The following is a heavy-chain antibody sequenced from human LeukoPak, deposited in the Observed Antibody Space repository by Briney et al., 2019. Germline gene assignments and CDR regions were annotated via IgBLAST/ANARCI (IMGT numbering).Heavy chain of an antibody. CDR2: IYHSGST. V-gene: IGHV4-38-2*02. CDR3: ARDLRDGYPDY. CDR1: GYSISSGYY. D-gene: IGHD5-24*01. Sequence: PSETLSLTCTVSGYSISSGYYWGWIRQPPGKGLEWIGSIYHSGSTYYNPSLKSRVTISVDTSKNQFSLKLSSVTAADTAVYYCARDLRDGYPDYWGQGTLVTVSS. J-gene: IGHJ4*02.